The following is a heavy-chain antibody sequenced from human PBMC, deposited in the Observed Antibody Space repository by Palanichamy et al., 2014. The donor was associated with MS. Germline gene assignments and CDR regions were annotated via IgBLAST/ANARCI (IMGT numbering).Heavy chain of an antibody. CDR2: ISSSSSYI. Sequence: EVQLVESGGGLVKPGGSLRLSCAASGFTFSSYSMNWVRQAPGKGLEWVSSISSSSSYIYYADSVKGRFTISRDNAKNSLYLQMNSLRAEDTAVYYCARDYPRPPYCSDGSCYFDYWGQGTLVTVSS. J-gene: IGHJ4*02. D-gene: IGHD2-15*01. CDR1: GFTFSSYS. V-gene: IGHV3-21*01. CDR3: ARDYPRPPYCSDGSCYFDY.